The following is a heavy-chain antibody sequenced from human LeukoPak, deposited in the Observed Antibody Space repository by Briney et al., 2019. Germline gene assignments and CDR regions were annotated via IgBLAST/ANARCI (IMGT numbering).Heavy chain of an antibody. CDR3: ARPREGYSYGYGDYYYYYMDV. CDR2: ISSNGGST. Sequence: GGSLRLSCAASGFTFSSYAMHWVRQAPGKGLEYVSAISSNGGSTYYADSVKGRFTISRDNSKNTLYLQMGSLRAEDMAVYYCARPREGYSYGYGDYYYYYMDVWGKGTTVTVSS. CDR1: GFTFSSYA. D-gene: IGHD5-18*01. J-gene: IGHJ6*03. V-gene: IGHV3-64*02.